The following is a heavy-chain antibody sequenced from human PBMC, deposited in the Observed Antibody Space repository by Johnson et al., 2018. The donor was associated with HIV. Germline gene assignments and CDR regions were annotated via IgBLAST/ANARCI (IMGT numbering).Heavy chain of an antibody. V-gene: IGHV3-33*01. J-gene: IGHJ3*01. CDR1: GFTFSNYG. CDR3: ARAQLLADEAFNN. D-gene: IGHD6-6*01. Sequence: QVQLVESGGGVVQPGRSLRLSCAASGFTFSNYGMHWVRQAPGKGLEWVAFIRYDGSNKYYADSVKGRFTISRDNSKNTLYLQMNSLRVEDTAIYYCARAQLLADEAFNNWGKGTMVTVSS. CDR2: IRYDGSNK.